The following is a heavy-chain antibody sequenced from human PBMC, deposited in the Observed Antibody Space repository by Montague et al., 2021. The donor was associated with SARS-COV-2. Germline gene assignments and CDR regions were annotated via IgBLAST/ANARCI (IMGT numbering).Heavy chain of an antibody. D-gene: IGHD2-2*02. V-gene: IGHV5-51*01. J-gene: IGHJ5*02. CDR1: GYSFTSYW. Sequence: QSGAEVKKPGESLKISCKGSGYSFTSYWIGWVRQMPGKGLEWMGIIYPGDSDTRYSPSFQGQVTISADKSISTAYLQWSSLKAPDTAMYYCARQPLICSSTRLYTSWFDPWGQGTLVTVSS. CDR2: IYPGDSDT. CDR3: ARQPLICSSTRLYTSWFDP.